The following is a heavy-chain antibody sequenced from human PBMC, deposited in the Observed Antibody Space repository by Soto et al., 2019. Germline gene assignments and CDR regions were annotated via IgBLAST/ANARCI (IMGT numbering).Heavy chain of an antibody. D-gene: IGHD2-15*01. J-gene: IGHJ6*02. CDR1: GFTFSSCT. CDR2: ISPSTSHI. CDR3: SGCSGGACHQTYGMDV. Sequence: EVHLVESGGGLVKPGGSLRLSCAVSGFTFSSCTMNWVRQAPGKGLEWVSSISPSTSHIYYADSVKGRFTISRDNAKNSRFLQMNGLRAEDTAVYYCSGCSGGACHQTYGMDVWGQGTTVTVSS. V-gene: IGHV3-21*01.